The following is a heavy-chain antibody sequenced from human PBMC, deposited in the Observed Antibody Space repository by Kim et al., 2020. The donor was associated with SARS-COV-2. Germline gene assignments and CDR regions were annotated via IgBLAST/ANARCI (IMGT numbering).Heavy chain of an antibody. Sequence: GGSLRLSCAASGFTFCDYYMSWIRQAPGKGLEWVSYISSSSYTNYADSVKGRFTISRDNAKNSLYLQMNSLRAEDTAVYYCARDQWAAARPNYYYYYGMDVWGQGTTVTVSS. CDR3: ARDQWAAARPNYYYYYGMDV. CDR2: ISSSSYT. V-gene: IGHV3-11*06. D-gene: IGHD6-13*01. J-gene: IGHJ6*02. CDR1: GFTFCDYY.